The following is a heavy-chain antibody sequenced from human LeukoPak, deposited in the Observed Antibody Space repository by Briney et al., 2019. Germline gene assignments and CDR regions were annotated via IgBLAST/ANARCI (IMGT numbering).Heavy chain of an antibody. V-gene: IGHV1-2*02. D-gene: IGHD3-22*01. CDR3: ARALGYYYDMPDAFDI. J-gene: IGHJ3*02. CDR2: INPNSGGT. CDR1: GYTFTGYY. Sequence: GASVKVSCKASGYTFTGYYMHWVRQAPGQGLEWMGWINPNSGGTNYAQKFQGRVTMTRDTSISTAYMELSRLRSDDTAVYYCARALGYYYDMPDAFDIWGQGTMVTVSS.